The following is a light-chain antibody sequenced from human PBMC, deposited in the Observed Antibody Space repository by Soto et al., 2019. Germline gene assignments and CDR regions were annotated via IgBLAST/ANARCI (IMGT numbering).Light chain of an antibody. V-gene: IGLV2-23*01. CDR2: EGS. CDR3: CSDEGSSTHV. J-gene: IGLJ1*01. Sequence: QSALTQPASVSGSPGQSITISCTGTSSDVGSYNLVSWYQQHPGKAPKLMIYEGSKRPSGVSNRFSGSKSGNTASLTISGLQAEDEADYYCCSDEGSSTHVFGTGTKVTVL. CDR1: SSDVGSYNL.